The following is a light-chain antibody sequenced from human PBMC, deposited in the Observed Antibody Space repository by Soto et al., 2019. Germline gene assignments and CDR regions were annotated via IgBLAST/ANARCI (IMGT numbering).Light chain of an antibody. CDR3: QQYGSSLLYT. J-gene: IGKJ2*01. CDR2: GAS. CDR1: QSVSSSY. V-gene: IGKV3-20*01. Sequence: EIVLTQSPGTLSLSPGERATLSCRASQSVSSSYLAWYQQKPGQAPRHLIYGASSRATGIPDGFSGSGSGTDFTLTISRLEPEDFAVYYCQQYGSSLLYTFGQGTKLEIK.